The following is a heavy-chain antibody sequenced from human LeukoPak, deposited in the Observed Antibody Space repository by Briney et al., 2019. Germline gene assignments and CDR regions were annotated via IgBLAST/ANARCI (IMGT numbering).Heavy chain of an antibody. J-gene: IGHJ4*02. CDR1: GGSISSYY. V-gene: IGHV4-59*01. Sequence: SETLSLTCTVSGGSISSYYWSWIRQPPGKGLEWIGYIYYSGSTNYNPSLKSRVTISVDTSKNQFSLKLSSVTAADTAVYYCARQASGWYIRAGDCFDYWGQGTLVTVSS. CDR2: IYYSGST. D-gene: IGHD6-19*01. CDR3: ARQASGWYIRAGDCFDY.